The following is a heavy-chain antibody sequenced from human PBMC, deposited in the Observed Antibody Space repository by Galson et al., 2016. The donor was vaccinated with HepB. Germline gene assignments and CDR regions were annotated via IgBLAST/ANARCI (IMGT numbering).Heavy chain of an antibody. Sequence: SLRLSCAASGFTFSSHAMSWVRQAPGKGLGGVSYISGSGDRRYYADSVKGRFTVSRDNSKNTVYLQMNSLRTEDTAIDYCAKDMRNIVELIDGILAWGQGTPVTVS. D-gene: IGHD2-21*01. CDR2: ISGSGDRR. CDR1: GFTFSSHA. V-gene: IGHV3-23*01. J-gene: IGHJ5*02. CDR3: AKDMRNIVELIDGILA.